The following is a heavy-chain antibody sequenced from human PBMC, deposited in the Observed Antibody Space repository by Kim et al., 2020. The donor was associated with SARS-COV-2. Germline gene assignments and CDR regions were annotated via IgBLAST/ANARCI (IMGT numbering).Heavy chain of an antibody. CDR3: AVNHCSSTSC. CDR1: GGSFSGYY. CDR2: INHSGST. Sequence: SETLSLTCAVYGGSFSGYYWSWIRQPPGKGLEWIGEINHSGSTNYNPSLKSRVTISVDTSKNQFSLKLSSVTAADTAVYYCAVNHCSSTSCWGQGTLVTVSS. J-gene: IGHJ4*02. V-gene: IGHV4-34*01. D-gene: IGHD2-2*01.